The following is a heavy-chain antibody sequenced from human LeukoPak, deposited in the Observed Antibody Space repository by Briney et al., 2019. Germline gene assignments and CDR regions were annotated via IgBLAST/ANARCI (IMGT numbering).Heavy chain of an antibody. Sequence: ASVKVSCKASGYTFTGYYIHWVRQAPGQGVEWMGWINPNSGGTNYAQKFQGRVTMTRDTSTSTAYMELSRLRSDDTAVYYCARDFSRTSIDYWGQETLVTVSS. D-gene: IGHD3-3*02. CDR2: INPNSGGT. J-gene: IGHJ4*02. CDR3: ARDFSRTSIDY. CDR1: GYTFTGYY. V-gene: IGHV1-2*02.